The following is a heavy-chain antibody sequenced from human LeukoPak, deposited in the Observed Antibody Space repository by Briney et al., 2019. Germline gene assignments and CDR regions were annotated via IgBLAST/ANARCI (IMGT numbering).Heavy chain of an antibody. D-gene: IGHD2-2*03. V-gene: IGHV4-34*01. J-gene: IGHJ4*02. CDR2: INRAGTT. CDR3: ARGAGCDGYCRPGGCGSGYYDA. Sequence: SETLSLTCAVSGDSFSRYYWNWVRQPPGKPLEYIGEINRAGTTNYNPSLTTRVTLSRDSSKNQFSLRLTSVAAADTAVYVCARGAGCDGYCRPGGCGSGYYDAWGQGTPVSVSS. CDR1: GDSFSRYY.